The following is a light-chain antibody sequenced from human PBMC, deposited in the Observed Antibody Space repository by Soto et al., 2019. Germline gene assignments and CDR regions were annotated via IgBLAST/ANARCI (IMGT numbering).Light chain of an antibody. CDR2: GTS. Sequence: EIVLTQSPGTLSLSAGERATLSCRASQSVSSSYLAWYQQKPGQAPRLLIHGTSTRAADIPARFSGSVSGTEFTLTINSLQPEDFVIYYCQQYNNWPPMSTFGQGTKLEMK. CDR1: QSVSSSY. J-gene: IGKJ2*01. V-gene: IGKV3-15*01. CDR3: QQYNNWPPMST.